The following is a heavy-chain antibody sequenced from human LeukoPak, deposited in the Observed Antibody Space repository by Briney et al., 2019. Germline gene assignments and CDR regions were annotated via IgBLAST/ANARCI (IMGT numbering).Heavy chain of an antibody. CDR1: GYSISNGYY. D-gene: IGHD2/OR15-2a*01. CDR3: ARGGSTTTYHYFYYMDV. Sequence: SETLSLTCTVSGYSISNGYYWVWLRQPPGKGLEWIGCIYLTGSTYYNPSLKSRVTISMDTSNNQLSLNLSSVNAADTAVYYCARGGSTTTYHYFYYMDVWGKGTTVTVSS. J-gene: IGHJ6*03. CDR2: IYLTGST. V-gene: IGHV4-38-2*02.